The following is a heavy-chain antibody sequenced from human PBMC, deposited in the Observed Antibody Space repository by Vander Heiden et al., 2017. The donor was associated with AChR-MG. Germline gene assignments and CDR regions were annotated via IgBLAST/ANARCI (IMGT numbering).Heavy chain of an antibody. D-gene: IGHD2-8*01. Sequence: EVQLLESGGCLVQPGGSLRLSCAASGFTFSSYDMSWVRQAPGKGLEWVSAISGSGGGTYYADAVKGRFTISRDNSKNTLYLQMNSLRAEDTAVYYCAKGRVLMVYAFDYWGQGTLVTVSS. J-gene: IGHJ4*02. V-gene: IGHV3-23*01. CDR3: AKGRVLMVYAFDY. CDR1: GFTFSSYD. CDR2: ISGSGGGT.